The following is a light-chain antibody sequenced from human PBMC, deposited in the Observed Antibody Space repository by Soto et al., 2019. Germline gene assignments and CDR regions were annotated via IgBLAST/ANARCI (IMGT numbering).Light chain of an antibody. V-gene: IGLV2-14*01. CDR3: SSFTSSNSEV. CDR2: EVT. J-gene: IGLJ1*01. Sequence: QSALTQPASVSGSPGQSITISCTGTSSDVGLYTYVSWYQQHPGKAPKLLIYEVTNRPSGVSHRFSGSKSGSTASLTISGLQAEDEADYFCSSFTSSNSEVFGNGTKLTVL. CDR1: SSDVGLYTY.